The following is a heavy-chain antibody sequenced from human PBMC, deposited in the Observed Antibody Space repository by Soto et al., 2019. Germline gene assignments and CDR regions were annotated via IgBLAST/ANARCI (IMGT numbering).Heavy chain of an antibody. CDR3: ARGGLRQRLDP. V-gene: IGHV3-23*01. CDR2: LSGSGGTT. Sequence: GGSLRLSCAASGFTFSSYAMSWVRQAPGKGLEWVSALSGSGGTTYYADSVKGRFTISRDSAKNTMYLQMNSLTVDDTAVYYCARGGLRQRLDPWGRGALVTVSS. CDR1: GFTFSSYA. J-gene: IGHJ5*02.